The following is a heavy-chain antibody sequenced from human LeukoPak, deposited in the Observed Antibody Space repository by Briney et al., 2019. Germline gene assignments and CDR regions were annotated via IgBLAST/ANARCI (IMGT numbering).Heavy chain of an antibody. CDR1: GFSLSTNELL. Sequence: SGPTLVKPTQTLTLTCTFSGFSLSTNELLVAWVRQPPGKALEWLAFIYGDDDKRYSPSLRSRLTITKDTSKNQVVLTLSNMDPVDTATYYCAHRRTDTSFDAWGPGILVTVSS. J-gene: IGHJ5*02. V-gene: IGHV2-5*02. D-gene: IGHD5-18*01. CDR3: AHRRTDTSFDA. CDR2: IYGDDDK.